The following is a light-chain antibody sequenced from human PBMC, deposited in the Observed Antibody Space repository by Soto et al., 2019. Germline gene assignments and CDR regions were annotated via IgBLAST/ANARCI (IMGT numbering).Light chain of an antibody. CDR3: QQYYSWPLT. CDR1: QNIVNN. CDR2: GAA. V-gene: IGKV3-15*01. J-gene: IGKJ3*01. Sequence: EIVMTQSPATLSASPEERVTLSCRASQNIVNNLAWYQQKPGQGPWPLIYGAATRATGVPARFSGSGSGTEFTLTISGLQSEDFALYYCQQYYSWPLTFGPGTKLDVK.